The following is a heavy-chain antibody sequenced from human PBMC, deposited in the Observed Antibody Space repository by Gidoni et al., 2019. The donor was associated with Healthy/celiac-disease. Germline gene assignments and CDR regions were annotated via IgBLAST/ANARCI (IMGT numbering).Heavy chain of an antibody. CDR2: ISYDGSNK. V-gene: IGHV3-30*18. CDR1: GFPFSSYG. D-gene: IGHD3-10*01. Sequence: QVQLVESGGGVVQPGRSLRLSCEASGFPFSSYGMHWVRQAPGKGLEWVAVISYDGSNKYYADSVKGRFTISRDNSKNTLYLQMNSLRAEDTAVYYCAKDPGDLGYYGMDVWGQGTTVTVSS. CDR3: AKDPGDLGYYGMDV. J-gene: IGHJ6*02.